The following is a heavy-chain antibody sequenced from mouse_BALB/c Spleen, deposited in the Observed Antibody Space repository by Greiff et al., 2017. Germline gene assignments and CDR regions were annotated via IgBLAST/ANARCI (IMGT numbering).Heavy chain of an antibody. CDR1: GYSITSDYA. V-gene: IGHV3-2*02. CDR3: ARRDYDEGYAMDY. D-gene: IGHD2-4*01. J-gene: IGHJ4*01. CDR2: ISYSGST. Sequence: EVHLVESGPGLVKPSQSLSLTCTVTGYSITSDYAWNWIRQFPGNKLEWMGYISYSGSTSYNPSLKSRISITRDTSKNQFFLQLNSVTTEDTATYYCARRDYDEGYAMDYWGQGTSVTVSS.